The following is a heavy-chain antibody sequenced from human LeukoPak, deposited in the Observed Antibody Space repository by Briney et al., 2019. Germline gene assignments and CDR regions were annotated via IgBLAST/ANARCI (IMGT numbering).Heavy chain of an antibody. J-gene: IGHJ4*02. CDR2: IYDSGST. Sequence: SETLSLTCTVSDGSISSYYWSWIRQPPGKGLEWIGHIYDSGSTNYNHSLKSRVTISVDTSKNQFSLKLSSVTAADTAVYYCAREFSWSGFFDYWGQGTLVTVSS. V-gene: IGHV4-59*01. CDR1: DGSISSYY. CDR3: AREFSWSGFFDY. D-gene: IGHD3-3*01.